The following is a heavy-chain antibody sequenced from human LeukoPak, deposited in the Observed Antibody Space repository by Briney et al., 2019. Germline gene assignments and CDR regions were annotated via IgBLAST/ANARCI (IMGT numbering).Heavy chain of an antibody. J-gene: IGHJ4*02. CDR1: KFTFSHYG. CDR3: VKEYHSRGFGAYFDY. V-gene: IGHV3-30*18. D-gene: IGHD3-3*01. CDR2: ISSDGSIK. Sequence: PGGSLRLSCTASKFTFSHYGMQWVHQAPGKGLEWVAVISSDGSIKVYADSVKGRFTLSRDNSINTVDLQMNSLRAEDTAVYYCVKEYHSRGFGAYFDYWGQGTLVTVSS.